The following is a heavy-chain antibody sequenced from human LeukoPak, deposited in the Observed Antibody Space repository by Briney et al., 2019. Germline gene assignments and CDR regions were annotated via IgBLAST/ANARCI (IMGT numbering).Heavy chain of an antibody. CDR3: ARDYDWAFDF. CDR2: INHNGEAI. D-gene: IGHD3-9*01. CDR1: GGSFSGYY. J-gene: IGHJ4*02. V-gene: IGHV3-11*04. Sequence: PSETLSLTCAVYGGSFSGYYWSWIRQPPGKGLEWIAYINHNGEAIYYPDFVKGRFIISRDNAKNSLFLQMNDLRDEDAAVYYCARDYDWAFDFWGQGTRVTVSS.